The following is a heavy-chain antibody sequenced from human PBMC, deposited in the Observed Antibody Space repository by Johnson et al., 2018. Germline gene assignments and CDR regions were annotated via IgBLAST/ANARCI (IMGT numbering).Heavy chain of an antibody. CDR1: GYTFTNYY. CDR2: INPNSGTT. Sequence: QVQLVQSGAEVKKPGASVKVSCRASGYTFTNYYLHWVRQAPGQGLEWMGIINPNSGTTGHAQKFQGRVSMTRETSTSTVYMELSSLRSEDTAVYYCARGTFYYDTRPYYYRHWGQGTLVTVSS. CDR3: ARGTFYYDTRPYYYRH. J-gene: IGHJ1*01. V-gene: IGHV1-46*01. D-gene: IGHD3-22*01.